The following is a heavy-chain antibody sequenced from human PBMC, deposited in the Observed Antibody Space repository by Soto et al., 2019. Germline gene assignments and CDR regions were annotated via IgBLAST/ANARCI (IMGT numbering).Heavy chain of an antibody. CDR2: IYYSGST. CDR1: GGSISSYY. CDR3: ARDRSSSKGFDP. V-gene: IGHV4-59*01. Sequence: SETLSLSCTVSGGSISSYYWSWIRQPPGKGLEWIGYIYYSGSTNYNPSLKSRVTISVDTSKNQFSLKLSSVTAADTAVYYCARDRSSSKGFDPWGQGTLVTSPQ. J-gene: IGHJ5*02. D-gene: IGHD6-6*01.